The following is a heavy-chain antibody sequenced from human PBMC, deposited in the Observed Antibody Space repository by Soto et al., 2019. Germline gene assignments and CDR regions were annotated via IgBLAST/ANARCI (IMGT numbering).Heavy chain of an antibody. V-gene: IGHV3-9*01. CDR3: AKDKAGYEYYFDY. Sequence: EVQLVESGGGLVQPGRSLRLSCAASGFTFDDYAMHWVRQAPGKGLEWVSGISWNSGSIGYADSVKGRFTISRDNAKNSLYLQMNSLRAEDTALYYCAKDKAGYEYYFDYWGQGTLVTVSS. J-gene: IGHJ4*02. CDR2: ISWNSGSI. D-gene: IGHD5-12*01. CDR1: GFTFDDYA.